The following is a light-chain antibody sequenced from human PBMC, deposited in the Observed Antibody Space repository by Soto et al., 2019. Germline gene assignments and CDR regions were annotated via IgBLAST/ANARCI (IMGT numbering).Light chain of an antibody. Sequence: QAVVTQSPSVSAAPGQKVTISCSGSSSNSGNNYVSWYQQLPGTAPKLLIYDNNKRPSGIPDRFSGSKSGTSGTLDITGLQTGDEADYYCATWDGSLPGEVFGGGTKLTVL. V-gene: IGLV1-51*01. CDR1: SSNSGNNY. J-gene: IGLJ2*01. CDR3: ATWDGSLPGEV. CDR2: DNN.